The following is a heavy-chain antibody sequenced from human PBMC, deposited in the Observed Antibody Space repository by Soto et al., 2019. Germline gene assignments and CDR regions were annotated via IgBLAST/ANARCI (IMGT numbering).Heavy chain of an antibody. CDR3: AKVSRERGLLGWLLYDY. Sequence: GGSLRLSCAASGFTFSSYAMSWVRQAPGKGLEWVSAISGRGGSTYYADSVKGRFTIYRDNSKNTLYLQMNSLRAEDTAVYYCAKVSRERGLLGWLLYDYWGQGTLVTVSS. D-gene: IGHD3-3*01. V-gene: IGHV3-23*01. CDR1: GFTFSSYA. J-gene: IGHJ4*02. CDR2: ISGRGGST.